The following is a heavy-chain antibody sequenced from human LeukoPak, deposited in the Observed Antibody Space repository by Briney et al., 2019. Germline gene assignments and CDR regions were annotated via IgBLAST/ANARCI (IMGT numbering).Heavy chain of an antibody. Sequence: XSXGTFSSYAXSXXRQAPGQGLXXXGXXIPIFGTAQYAQKVQGRVTMSTDESTSTAYMELSSLKSEDTAVYYCAREGDGYSYGSDDAFDIWGQGTMVTVSS. CDR1: XGTFSSYA. CDR3: AREGDGYSYGSDDAFDI. V-gene: IGHV1-69*05. J-gene: IGHJ3*02. CDR2: XIPIFGTA. D-gene: IGHD5-18*01.